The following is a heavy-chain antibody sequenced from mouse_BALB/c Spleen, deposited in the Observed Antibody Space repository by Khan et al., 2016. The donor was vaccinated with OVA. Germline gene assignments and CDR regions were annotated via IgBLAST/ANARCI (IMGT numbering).Heavy chain of an antibody. CDR3: ARRGLRWDFDY. CDR1: GYTFINYW. J-gene: IGHJ2*01. D-gene: IGHD1-1*01. V-gene: IGHV1-7*01. CDR2: INPSTAYT. Sequence: VKLVESGAELAKPGASVKMSCKASGYTFINYWILWVKQRPGQGLEWIGYINPSTAYTEYNQNFKDKATLTADKSSRTAYMQLSSLTSEDSAVYYCARRGLRWDFDYWGQGTTLTVSS.